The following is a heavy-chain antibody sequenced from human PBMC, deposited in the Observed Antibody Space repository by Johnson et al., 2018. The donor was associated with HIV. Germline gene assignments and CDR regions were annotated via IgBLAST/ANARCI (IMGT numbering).Heavy chain of an antibody. CDR2: INWNGGST. D-gene: IGHD2-21*01. J-gene: IGHJ3*02. CDR3: ASPTYGLQEKDAFDI. CDR1: GFTFDDYG. V-gene: IGHV3-20*04. Sequence: VQLVESGGGVVRPWGSLRLSCAASGFTFDDYGMSWVRQAPGKGLEWVSGINWNGGSTGYADSVKGRFTISRDNSKNTLYLQMNSLRAEDTAVDYCASPTYGLQEKDAFDIWGQWTMVTVSS.